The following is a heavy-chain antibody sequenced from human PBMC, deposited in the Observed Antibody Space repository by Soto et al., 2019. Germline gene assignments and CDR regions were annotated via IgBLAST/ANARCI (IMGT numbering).Heavy chain of an antibody. CDR2: IIPIFGTA. D-gene: IGHD3-16*02. CDR1: GGTFSSYA. CDR3: ARRWVVISDYVWGSYRTDAYYGMDV. Sequence: SVKVSCKACGGTFSSYAISWVRQAPGQGLEWMGGIIPIFGTANYAQKFQGRVTITADESTSTAYMELSSLRSEDTAVYYCARRWVVISDYVWGSYRTDAYYGMDVWGQGTTVTVSS. V-gene: IGHV1-69*13. J-gene: IGHJ6*02.